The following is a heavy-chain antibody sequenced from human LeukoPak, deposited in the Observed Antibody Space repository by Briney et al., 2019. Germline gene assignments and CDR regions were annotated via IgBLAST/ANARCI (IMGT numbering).Heavy chain of an antibody. D-gene: IGHD3-16*01. J-gene: IGHJ3*02. CDR3: AREGGSSPLPDAFDI. V-gene: IGHV3-30*19. CDR1: GFIFSDYG. CDR2: ISYDGSNK. Sequence: GGSLRLSCAASGFIFSDYGMHWVRQAPGKGLEWVAVISYDGSNKYYADSVKGRFTISRDNSKNTLYLQMNSLRAEDTAVYYCAREGGSSPLPDAFDIWGQGTMVTVSS.